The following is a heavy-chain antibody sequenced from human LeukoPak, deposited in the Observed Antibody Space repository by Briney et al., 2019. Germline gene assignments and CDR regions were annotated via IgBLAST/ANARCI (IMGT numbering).Heavy chain of an antibody. D-gene: IGHD3-22*01. CDR2: IYYSGST. CDR3: ASGTAYYDSSGYYLKSNFDY. V-gene: IGHV4-39*01. J-gene: IGHJ4*02. CDR1: GGSISSSSYY. Sequence: SETLSLTCTVSGGSISSSSYYWGWIRQPPGKGLEWIGSIYYSGSTYYNPSLKSRVTISVDTSKNQFSLKLSSVTAADTAVYYCASGTAYYDSSGYYLKSNFDYWGQGTLVTVSS.